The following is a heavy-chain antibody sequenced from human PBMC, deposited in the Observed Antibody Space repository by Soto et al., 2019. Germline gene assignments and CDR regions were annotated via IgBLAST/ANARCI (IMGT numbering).Heavy chain of an antibody. D-gene: IGHD6-19*01. CDR3: ARDGNRSPTLGRVSAVATLVDSYFDL. J-gene: IGHJ2*01. CDR1: GFIFSSYS. CDR2: ILYDGNNK. Sequence: GGSLRLSCAASGFIFSSYSMHWVRQAPGKGLEWVAVILYDGNNKYYADSVKGRFTISIDNFKNTLYLQMNSLRAEDTAVYYCARDGNRSPTLGRVSAVATLVDSYFDLWGRGTLVT. V-gene: IGHV3-30-3*01.